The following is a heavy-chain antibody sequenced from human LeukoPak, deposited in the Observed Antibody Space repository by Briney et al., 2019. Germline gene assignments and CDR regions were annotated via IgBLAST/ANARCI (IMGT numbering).Heavy chain of an antibody. Sequence: GGSLRLSCAASGFTLSSYNMNWVRQAPGKGLEWVSHISSSSSTIYYADSVKGRITISRDNAKNSLYLQMNSLRAEDTAVYYCARGAYSGSYNGVDYWGQGTLVTVSS. CDR1: GFTLSSYN. CDR2: ISSSSSTI. CDR3: ARGAYSGSYNGVDY. J-gene: IGHJ4*02. D-gene: IGHD1-26*01. V-gene: IGHV3-48*04.